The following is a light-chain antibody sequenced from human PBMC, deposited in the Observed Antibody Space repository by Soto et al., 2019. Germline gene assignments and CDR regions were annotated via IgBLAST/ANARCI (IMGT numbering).Light chain of an antibody. CDR2: DVS. CDR1: SSDVGGYNY. V-gene: IGLV2-14*01. CDR3: SSYTGSSTPV. J-gene: IGLJ2*01. Sequence: QSALTQPASVSGSPGQSITISCTGTSSDVGGYNYVSWYQQHPGKAPKLMIYDVSNRPSGVSNRFSGSKSGNTASLTISGLDAEDEADYYCSSYTGSSTPVFGGGTKLTVL.